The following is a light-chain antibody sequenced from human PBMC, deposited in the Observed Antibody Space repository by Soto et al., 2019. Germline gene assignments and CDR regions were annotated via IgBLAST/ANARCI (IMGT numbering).Light chain of an antibody. Sequence: EIQMTQSPSTLSASVGDRVTISCRASQSISTWLTWYQQKPGKAPKLLIYKASSLESGVPSRFSGSGSGTEFTLTISSLQPDDFATYYCQQYNSSPWTFGQGTKV. CDR3: QQYNSSPWT. CDR1: QSISTW. CDR2: KAS. J-gene: IGKJ1*01. V-gene: IGKV1-5*03.